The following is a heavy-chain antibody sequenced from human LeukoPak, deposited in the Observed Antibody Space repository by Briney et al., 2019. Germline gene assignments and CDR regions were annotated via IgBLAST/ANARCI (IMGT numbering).Heavy chain of an antibody. V-gene: IGHV3-74*01. CDR3: AAQYCSGGSCYPRY. CDR1: GFTFSSYW. CDR2: INSDGSST. Sequence: GGSLRLSCAASGFTFSSYWMHWVRQAPGKGLVWVSRINSDGSSTSYADSVKGRFTISRDNAKNTLYPQMNSLRAEDTAVYYCAAQYCSGGSCYPRYWGQGTLVTVSS. J-gene: IGHJ4*02. D-gene: IGHD2-15*01.